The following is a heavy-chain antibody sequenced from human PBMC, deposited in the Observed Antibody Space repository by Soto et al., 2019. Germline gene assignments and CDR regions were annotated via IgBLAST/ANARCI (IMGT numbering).Heavy chain of an antibody. Sequence: GGSLRLSCAASGFTFSSYEMNWVRQAPGKGLEWVSYISSSGSTIYYADSVKGRFTISRDNAKNSLYLQMNSLRAEDTAVYYCARVRPMLRRYCGMDVWGQGTTVTVSS. CDR3: ARVRPMLRRYCGMDV. J-gene: IGHJ6*02. CDR1: GFTFSSYE. CDR2: ISSSGSTI. D-gene: IGHD3-10*01. V-gene: IGHV3-48*03.